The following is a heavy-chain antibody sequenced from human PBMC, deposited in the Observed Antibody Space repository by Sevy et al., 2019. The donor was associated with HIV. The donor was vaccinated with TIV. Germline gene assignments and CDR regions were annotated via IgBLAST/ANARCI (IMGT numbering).Heavy chain of an antibody. CDR3: ARDEEGYGYGYGYYYYGMDV. V-gene: IGHV3-30-3*01. Sequence: GGSLRLSCAASGFTFSSYAMHWVRQAPGKGLEWVAVISYDGSNKYYADSVKGRFTISRDNSKNTLYLQMNSLRAEDTAVYYCARDEEGYGYGYGYYYYGMDVWGQGTTVTVSS. CDR2: ISYDGSNK. J-gene: IGHJ6*02. CDR1: GFTFSSYA. D-gene: IGHD5-18*01.